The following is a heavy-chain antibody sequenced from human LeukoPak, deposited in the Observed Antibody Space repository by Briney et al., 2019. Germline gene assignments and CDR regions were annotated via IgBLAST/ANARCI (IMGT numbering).Heavy chain of an antibody. CDR2: IYYSGST. V-gene: IGHV4-59*01. Sequence: PSETLSLTCTVTGGSISSYYWSWIRQPPGKGLEWIGYIYYSGSTNYNPSRKSRVTISVDTSKNQFSLKLSSVTAADTAVYYCASGSWAYYFDYWGQGTLVTVSS. CDR1: GGSISSYY. D-gene: IGHD6-13*01. J-gene: IGHJ4*02. CDR3: ASGSWAYYFDY.